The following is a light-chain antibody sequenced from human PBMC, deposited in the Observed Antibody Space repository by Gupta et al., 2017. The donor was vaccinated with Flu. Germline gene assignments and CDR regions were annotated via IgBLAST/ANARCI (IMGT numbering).Light chain of an antibody. V-gene: IGLV2-14*01. J-gene: IGLJ1*01. CDR3: NSYTSASTLV. Sequence: QSVLTQPASVSGSPGQSITISCTGTRGDIGYFNYVSWYQQYPDKAPKLLIFEVTNRPSGASGRFSGSKAGNTAYLTISGLQAEDEADYYCNSYTSASTLVFGTGTKVTVL. CDR2: EVT. CDR1: RGDIGYFNY.